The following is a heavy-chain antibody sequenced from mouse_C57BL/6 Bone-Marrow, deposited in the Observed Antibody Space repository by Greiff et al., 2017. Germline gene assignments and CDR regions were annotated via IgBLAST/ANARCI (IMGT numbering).Heavy chain of an antibody. CDR1: GYTFTNYW. CDR3: ARYYGHWYFDV. V-gene: IGHV1-63*01. Sequence: QVQLQQSGAELVRPGTSVKMSCKASGYTFTNYWIGWAKQRPGHGLEWIGDIYPGGGYTNYNEKFKGKATLTADKSSSTAYMQFSSLTSEDSAIYDCARYYGHWYFDVWGTGTTVTVSS. D-gene: IGHD1-2*01. J-gene: IGHJ1*03. CDR2: IYPGGGYT.